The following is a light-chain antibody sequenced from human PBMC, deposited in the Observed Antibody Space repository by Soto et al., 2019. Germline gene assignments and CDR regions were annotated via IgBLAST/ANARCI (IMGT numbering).Light chain of an antibody. CDR1: QSGSSSSY. CDR3: HQYGSSPSYT. J-gene: IGKJ2*01. CDR2: GAS. Sequence: EIGFIQSPGTLSLSPGERVTLSCWASQSGSSSSYLAWYQQKPGQAPRLLIYGASSRATGIPDRFSGSGSGTDFTLTISRLEPEDFAVYYCHQYGSSPSYTFGQGTKLEIK. V-gene: IGKV3-20*01.